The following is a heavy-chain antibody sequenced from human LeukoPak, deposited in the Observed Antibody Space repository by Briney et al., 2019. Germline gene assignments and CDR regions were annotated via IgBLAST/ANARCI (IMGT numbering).Heavy chain of an antibody. CDR2: VHHSGYT. J-gene: IGHJ4*02. CDR1: GPSFSSYY. Sequence: SETLSLTCAVSGPSFSSYYWSWLRQPPGKGLEWIGEVHHSGYTNNNPSLKSRVTISVDTSKNQFSLRLRSVTAADTAVYFCARMTTGHDFWGRGTLVTVSS. V-gene: IGHV4-34*01. D-gene: IGHD4-17*01. CDR3: ARMTTGHDF.